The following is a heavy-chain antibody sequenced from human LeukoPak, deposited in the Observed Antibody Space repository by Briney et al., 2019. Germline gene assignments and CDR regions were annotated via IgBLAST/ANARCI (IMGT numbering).Heavy chain of an antibody. D-gene: IGHD2-2*01. V-gene: IGHV1-69*13. J-gene: IGHJ5*02. CDR2: IIPIFGTA. CDR1: GYTLTRNA. CDR3: ASVVVPALATRYHNWFDP. Sequence: GASVKVSCKASGYTLTRNAMNWVRQAPGQGLEWMGGIIPIFGTANYAQKFQGRVTITADESTSTAYMELSSLRSEDTAVYYCASVVVPALATRYHNWFDPWGQGTLVTVSS.